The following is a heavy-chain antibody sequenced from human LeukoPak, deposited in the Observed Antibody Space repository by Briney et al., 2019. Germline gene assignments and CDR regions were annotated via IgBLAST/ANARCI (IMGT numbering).Heavy chain of an antibody. Sequence: ASVKVSCKASGYSFINYGVSWVRQAPGQGLEWMGWISADNGNTNYAQKLQGRVTMTTDTSTSTAYMELRSLRSDDTAVYYCGRDWSGSYSWARFYYYGMHVWGQGTTVTLSS. D-gene: IGHD1-26*01. CDR2: ISADNGNT. J-gene: IGHJ6*02. CDR3: GRDWSGSYSWARFYYYGMHV. CDR1: GYSFINYG. V-gene: IGHV1-18*01.